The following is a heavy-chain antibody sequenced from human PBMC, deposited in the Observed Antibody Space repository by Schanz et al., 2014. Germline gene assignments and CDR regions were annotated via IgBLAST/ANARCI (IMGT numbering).Heavy chain of an antibody. CDR1: GFTFSTYA. Sequence: EVQLVESGGGVVQPGGSLRLSCAASGFTFSTYAMSWVRQAPGKGLEWVSTISASGGSTYYADSVKGRFTISRDNSKNILYLQMNSLRAEDTAVYYCAKARRKSNCSGGRCFHYSYYGMDVWGQGTTVTVSS. D-gene: IGHD2-15*01. J-gene: IGHJ6*02. V-gene: IGHV3-23*04. CDR3: AKARRKSNCSGGRCFHYSYYGMDV. CDR2: ISASGGST.